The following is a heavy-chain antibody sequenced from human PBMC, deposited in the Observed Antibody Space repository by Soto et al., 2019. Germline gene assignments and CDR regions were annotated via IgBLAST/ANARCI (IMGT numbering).Heavy chain of an antibody. CDR2: INHSGST. V-gene: IGHV4-34*01. Sequence: QVQLQQWGAGLLKPSETLSLTCAVYGGSFSGYYWSWIRQPPGKGLEWIGEINHSGSTNYNPSLNGRVTISVDTSKNQVSLKLSSVTAADTAVYYCARVSGIYYYGMDVWGQGTTVTVSS. CDR1: GGSFSGYY. CDR3: ARVSGIYYYGMDV. J-gene: IGHJ6*02. D-gene: IGHD3-10*01.